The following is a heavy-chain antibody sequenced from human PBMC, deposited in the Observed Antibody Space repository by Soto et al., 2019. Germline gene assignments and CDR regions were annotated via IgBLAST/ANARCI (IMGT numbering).Heavy chain of an antibody. CDR1: GFTFSKYA. CDR3: AKLSSPINDIAAAGPDY. D-gene: IGHD6-13*01. Sequence: GSLRLSCSVSGFTFSKYAMHWVRQAPGKGLEYVSGITSDGDSTWHADSVKDRFTISRDNSKNTLYLQMNSLRAEDTAVYYCAKLSSPINDIAAAGPDYWGQGTLVTVSS. V-gene: IGHV3-64*04. J-gene: IGHJ4*02. CDR2: ITSDGDST.